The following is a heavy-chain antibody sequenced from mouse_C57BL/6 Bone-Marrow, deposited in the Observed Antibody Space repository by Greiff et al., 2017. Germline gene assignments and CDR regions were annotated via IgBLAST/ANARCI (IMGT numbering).Heavy chain of an antibody. CDR3: ARDSDYYAMDY. V-gene: IGHV7-1*01. J-gene: IGHJ4*01. Sequence: EVKVVESGGGLVQSGRSLRLSCATSGFTFSDFYMEWVRQAPGKGLEWIAASRNKANDYTTEYSASVKGRFIVSRDTSQSSLYLQMNALRAEDTAIYYCARDSDYYAMDYWGQGTSVTVSS. CDR1: GFTFSDFY. CDR2: SRNKANDYTT.